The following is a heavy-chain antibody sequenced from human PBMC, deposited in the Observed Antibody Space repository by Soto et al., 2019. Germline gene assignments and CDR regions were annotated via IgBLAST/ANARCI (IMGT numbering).Heavy chain of an antibody. J-gene: IGHJ4*02. CDR2: IYYSGST. V-gene: IGHV4-31*03. CDR3: ARAPPIYRWNKDCSGGSCYSAPFDY. CDR1: GGSISSGGYY. Sequence: QVQLQESGPGLVKPSQTLSLTCTVSGGSISSGGYYWSWIRQHPGKGLEWIGYIYYSGSTYYNPSLKRRVTISVDTSKNQCSQKLSSVTAADTAVYYCARAPPIYRWNKDCSGGSCYSAPFDYWGQGTLVTVSS. D-gene: IGHD2-15*01.